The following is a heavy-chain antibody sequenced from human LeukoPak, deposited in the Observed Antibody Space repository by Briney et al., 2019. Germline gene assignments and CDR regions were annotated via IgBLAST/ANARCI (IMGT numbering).Heavy chain of an antibody. Sequence: GGSLRLSCAASGFTFSSYAMSWVRQAPGKGLVWVSRTNTEGTSTWYADSVKGRFTVSRDNSKNTVYLQMNSLRAEDTAVYYCARDSYNNVDYWGQGTLVTVSS. D-gene: IGHD5-24*01. V-gene: IGHV3-74*01. J-gene: IGHJ4*02. CDR1: GFTFSSYA. CDR2: TNTEGTST. CDR3: ARDSYNNVDY.